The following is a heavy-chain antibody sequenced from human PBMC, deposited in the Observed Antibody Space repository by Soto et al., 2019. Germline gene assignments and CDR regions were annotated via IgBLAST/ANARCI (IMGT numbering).Heavy chain of an antibody. CDR1: GFTFSSYA. J-gene: IGHJ4*02. CDR2: ISGSGGST. V-gene: IGHV3-23*01. CDR3: AKARELLDPPADY. D-gene: IGHD1-26*01. Sequence: EVQLLESGGGLVQPGGSLRLSCAASGFTFSSYAMSWVRQAPGKGLEWVSAISGSGGSTYYADSVKGRFTISRDNSKNPLDLQMNSLRAEDTAVYYCAKARELLDPPADYWGQGTLVTVSS.